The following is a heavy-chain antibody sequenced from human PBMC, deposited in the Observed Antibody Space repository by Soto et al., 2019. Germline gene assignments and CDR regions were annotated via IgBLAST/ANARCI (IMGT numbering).Heavy chain of an antibody. V-gene: IGHV3-23*01. CDR1: GFTFSSYA. CDR3: AKGQIFPYSSRFNWFVP. D-gene: IGHD6-19*01. CDR2: ISGSGGST. J-gene: IGHJ5*02. Sequence: GGSLRLSCAASGFTFSSYAMSWVRQAPGKGLEWVSAISGSGGSTYYADSVKGRFTISRDNSKNTLYLQMNSLRAEDTAVYYCAKGQIFPYSSRFNWFVPWGQGILVTVFS.